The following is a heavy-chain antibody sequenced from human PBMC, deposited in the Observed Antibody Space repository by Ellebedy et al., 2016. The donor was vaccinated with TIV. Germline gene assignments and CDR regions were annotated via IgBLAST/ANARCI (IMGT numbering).Heavy chain of an antibody. D-gene: IGHD3-3*01. V-gene: IGHV4-39*02. CDR3: ARLTDGNYGNDF. CDR1: GASIDRTSYY. Sequence: SETLSLXXNVPGASIDRTSYYWSWIRQPPGKGLERIASIYYSGTTHSNPSLRSRVTISVDTSKNHFSLKVAAMTAADTAVYYCARLTDGNYGNDFWGQGNLVTVSS. CDR2: IYYSGTT. J-gene: IGHJ4*02.